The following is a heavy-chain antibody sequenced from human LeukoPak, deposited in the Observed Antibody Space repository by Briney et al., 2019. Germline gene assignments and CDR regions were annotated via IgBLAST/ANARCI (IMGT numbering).Heavy chain of an antibody. V-gene: IGHV3-23*01. D-gene: IGHD2-2*01. CDR1: GFTFSNYA. J-gene: IGHJ4*02. Sequence: PGGSLRLSCTASGFTFSNYAMSWVRQAPGKGLEWFSAITGSGGDTYYSDSVKGGFIISRDSSKNSLYLHMNSLRAEDTAVYHCAKGSSASRPYYFDYWGQGTLVTVSS. CDR2: ITGSGGDT. CDR3: AKGSSASRPYYFDY.